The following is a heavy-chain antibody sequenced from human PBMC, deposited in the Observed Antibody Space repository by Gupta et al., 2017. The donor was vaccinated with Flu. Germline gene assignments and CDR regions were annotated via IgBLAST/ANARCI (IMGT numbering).Heavy chain of an antibody. CDR2: ISGSGRST. V-gene: IGHV3-23*01. D-gene: IGHD6-19*01. CDR3: AKDRTPRDHIAVADAMDD. CDR1: GFTFSDYA. J-gene: IGHJ4*02. Sequence: VQLLESGGGFVQTGGSRRLSCVGSGFTFSDYAQSWVRQAPGTGLEWVAAISGSGRSTFYAESVKGRFSISRDNPKNTLYVQMNSLRVDDSAVYYCAKDRTPRDHIAVADAMDDWGQGTLVTVSS.